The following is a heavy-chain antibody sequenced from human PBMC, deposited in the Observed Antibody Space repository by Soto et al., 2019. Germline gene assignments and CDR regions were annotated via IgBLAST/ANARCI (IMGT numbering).Heavy chain of an antibody. D-gene: IGHD3-3*01. J-gene: IGHJ5*02. V-gene: IGHV1-69*01. CDR3: ARGGITIFGVVVAPFDP. CDR2: IIPIFGTA. Sequence: QVQLVQSGAEVKKPGSSVKVSCKASGGTFSSYAISWVRQAPGQGLEWMGGIIPIFGTANYAQKFQGRVTITADESTSKAYMELSSLRSEDTAVYYCARGGITIFGVVVAPFDPWGQGTLVTVSS. CDR1: GGTFSSYA.